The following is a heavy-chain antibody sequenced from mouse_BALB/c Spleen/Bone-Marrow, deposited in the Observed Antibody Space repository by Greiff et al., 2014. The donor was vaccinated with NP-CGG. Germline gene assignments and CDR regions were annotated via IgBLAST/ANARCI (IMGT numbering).Heavy chain of an antibody. Sequence: VQVVESGPGLVAPSQSLSITCTVSGFSLTSYGVHWVRQPPGKGLEWLGVIWAGGDRNYNSALMSRLSISKDNSESQAFLKMHSLQTDDTAMYYCAREREHDGYYDFDYWGQGTTLTVSS. J-gene: IGHJ2*01. D-gene: IGHD2-3*01. CDR2: IWAGGDR. CDR1: GFSLTSYG. CDR3: AREREHDGYYDFDY. V-gene: IGHV2-9*02.